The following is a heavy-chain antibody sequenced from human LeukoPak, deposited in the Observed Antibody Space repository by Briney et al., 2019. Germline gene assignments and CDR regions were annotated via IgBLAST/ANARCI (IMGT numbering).Heavy chain of an antibody. D-gene: IGHD6-13*01. CDR1: GDSISSYY. V-gene: IGHV4-59*01. Sequence: SETLSLTCTVSGDSISSYYWSWIRQPPGKGLEWIGYIYYSGSTNYNPSLKRRVTISVDTSKNQFSLKLSSVTAADTAVYYCARENTIAAAGTGDALDIWGQGTMVTVSS. J-gene: IGHJ3*02. CDR2: IYYSGST. CDR3: ARENTIAAAGTGDALDI.